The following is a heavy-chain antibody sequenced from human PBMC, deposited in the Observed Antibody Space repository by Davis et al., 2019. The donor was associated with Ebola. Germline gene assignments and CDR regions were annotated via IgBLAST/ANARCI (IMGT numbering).Heavy chain of an antibody. J-gene: IGHJ4*02. CDR1: GFTFNTYS. CDR3: VREGYDILTGYRTREFDY. V-gene: IGHV3-21*01. D-gene: IGHD3-9*01. CDR2: IGTSGTYI. Sequence: GESLKISCTASGFTFNTYSMNWVRQAPGKGLEWVSSIGTSGTYIHYSDSMRGRFTISRDDAKNSLYLHMNSLRAEDTAVYYCVREGYDILTGYRTREFDYWGQGTLVTVSS.